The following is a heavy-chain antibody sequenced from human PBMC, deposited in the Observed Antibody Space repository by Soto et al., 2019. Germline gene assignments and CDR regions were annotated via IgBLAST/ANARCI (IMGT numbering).Heavy chain of an antibody. Sequence: ASVKVSCKASGYTFNYYGISWVRRAPGQGLEWVGWISAHNGDTKYAQNLQGRLTLTTDTSTSTAYMELTSLTSDDTAVYYCARDWSRYFDSSGLMWFYWGQGTLVTVS. V-gene: IGHV1-18*04. CDR1: GYTFNYYG. J-gene: IGHJ4*02. CDR3: ARDWSRYFDSSGLMWFY. CDR2: ISAHNGDT. D-gene: IGHD3-22*01.